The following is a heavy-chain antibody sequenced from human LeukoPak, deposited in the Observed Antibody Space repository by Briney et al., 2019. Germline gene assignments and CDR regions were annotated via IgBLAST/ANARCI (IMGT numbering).Heavy chain of an antibody. D-gene: IGHD3-10*01. V-gene: IGHV3-21*01. CDR1: GFTFSRYT. Sequence: GGSLRLSCAASGFTFSRYTMNWVRQAPGKGLEWVSSISGSSTYIYYADSVKGRFTISRDNAKNSLHLQMNSLRVEDTAIYYCVKVAKYYYGSETYYFFEQWGQGTPVTASS. J-gene: IGHJ4*02. CDR3: VKVAKYYYGSETYYFFEQ. CDR2: ISGSSTYI.